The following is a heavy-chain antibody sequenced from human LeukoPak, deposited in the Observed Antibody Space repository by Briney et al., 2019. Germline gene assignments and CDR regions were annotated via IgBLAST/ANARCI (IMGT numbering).Heavy chain of an antibody. V-gene: IGHV1-69*05. CDR2: IIPIFGTA. D-gene: IGHD2/OR15-2a*01. Sequence: SVKVSCKASGGTFSSYAISWVRQAPGQGLEWMGRIIPIFGTANYAQKFQGRVPITTDESTSTAYMELSSLRSEDTAVYYCARREIIVGEAVDYWGQGTLVTVSS. CDR3: ARREIIVGEAVDY. J-gene: IGHJ4*02. CDR1: GGTFSSYA.